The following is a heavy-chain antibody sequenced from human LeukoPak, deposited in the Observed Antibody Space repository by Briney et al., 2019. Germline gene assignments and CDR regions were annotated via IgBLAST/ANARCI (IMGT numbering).Heavy chain of an antibody. CDR2: IYPGDSDT. CDR1: GYSFTTYW. V-gene: IGHV5-51*01. Sequence: GESLKISCKGSGYSFTTYWIGWVRQMPRKGLEWMGIIYPGDSDTRYSPSFQGQVTISADKSISTAYLQWSSLKASDTAMYYCARGAVRGFYYMDVWGKGTTVTISS. J-gene: IGHJ6*03. CDR3: ARGAVRGFYYMDV. D-gene: IGHD3-10*01.